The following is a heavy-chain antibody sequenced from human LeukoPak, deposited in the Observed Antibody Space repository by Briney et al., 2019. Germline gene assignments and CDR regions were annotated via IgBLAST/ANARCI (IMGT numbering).Heavy chain of an antibody. D-gene: IGHD3-22*01. CDR2: MNPNSGNT. CDR1: GYTFTSYG. V-gene: IGHV1-8*02. J-gene: IGHJ3*02. CDR3: ARTGYYYDSSGYCDAFDI. Sequence: ASVKVSCKASGYTFTSYGINWVRQATGQGLEWMGWMNPNSGNTGYAQKFQGRVTMTRNTSISTAYMELSSLRSEDTAVYYCARTGYYYDSSGYCDAFDIWGQGTMVTVSS.